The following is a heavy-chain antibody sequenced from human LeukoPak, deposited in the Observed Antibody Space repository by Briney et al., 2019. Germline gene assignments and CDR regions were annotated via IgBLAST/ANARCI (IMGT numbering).Heavy chain of an antibody. J-gene: IGHJ6*03. D-gene: IGHD3-3*01. Sequence: PSETLSLTCAVYGGSFSGYYWSWIRQPPGKGLEWIGEINHSGSTNYNPSLESRVAISVDTSKNQFSLKLSSVTAADTAVYYCARGDSEGFWSGYPPDHYYYMDVWGKGTTVTVSS. CDR3: ARGDSEGFWSGYPPDHYYYMDV. CDR1: GGSFSGYY. CDR2: INHSGST. V-gene: IGHV4-34*01.